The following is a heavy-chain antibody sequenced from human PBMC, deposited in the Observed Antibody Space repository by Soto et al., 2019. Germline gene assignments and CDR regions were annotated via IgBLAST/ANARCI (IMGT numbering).Heavy chain of an antibody. CDR3: ARGDTMIRGVIPFDY. D-gene: IGHD3-10*01. CDR2: INPSGGST. V-gene: IGHV1-46*01. CDR1: GYTFTSYY. Sequence: ASVKVSCKASGYTFTSYYMHWVRQAPGQGLEWMGIINPSGGSTSYAQKFQGRVTMTRDTSTSTAYMELSSLRSEDTAVYYCARGDTMIRGVIPFDYWGQGTLVTVSS. J-gene: IGHJ4*02.